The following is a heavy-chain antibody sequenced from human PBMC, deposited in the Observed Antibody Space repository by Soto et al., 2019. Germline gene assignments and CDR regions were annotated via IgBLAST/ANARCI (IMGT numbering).Heavy chain of an antibody. CDR1: GYTFTGYY. J-gene: IGHJ4*02. CDR3: AKANRGDEDEFER. D-gene: IGHD5-12*01. Sequence: ASVKVSCKASGYTFTGYYMHWVRQAPGQGLEWMGWINPKSGGRNYGQKFQGRVTMTRDRSSSSAYMELSSLRSDDTAVYYCAKANRGDEDEFERWGQGSTVTVSA. V-gene: IGHV1-2*02. CDR2: INPKSGGR.